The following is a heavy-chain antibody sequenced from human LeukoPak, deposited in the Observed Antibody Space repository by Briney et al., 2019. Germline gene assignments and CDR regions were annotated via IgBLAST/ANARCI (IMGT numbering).Heavy chain of an antibody. V-gene: IGHV3-11*04. D-gene: IGHD2-8*01. CDR3: ARVMDEELGDY. CDR1: GFTFSDYY. Sequence: PGGSLRLSCAASGFTFSDYYMSSIRQAPGKGLEWVSYISSSGSTIYYAGSVKGRFTISRDNDKYSLYLQMNSLRAEDTAVYYCARVMDEELGDYWGQGTLVTVSS. CDR2: ISSSGSTI. J-gene: IGHJ4*02.